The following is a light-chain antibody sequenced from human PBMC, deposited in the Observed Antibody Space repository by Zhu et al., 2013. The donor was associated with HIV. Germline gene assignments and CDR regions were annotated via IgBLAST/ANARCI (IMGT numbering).Light chain of an antibody. CDR3: QQRRT. V-gene: IGKV3-11*01. CDR1: ESVTSF. Sequence: EIVLTQSPATLSLSPGERATLSCRASESVTSFLGWYQQKPGQAPRLLIYETSKRATGIPARFSGSGSGTDFTLTISSLEPEDFAVYYCQQRRTFGPGTKVDIK. CDR2: ETS. J-gene: IGKJ3*01.